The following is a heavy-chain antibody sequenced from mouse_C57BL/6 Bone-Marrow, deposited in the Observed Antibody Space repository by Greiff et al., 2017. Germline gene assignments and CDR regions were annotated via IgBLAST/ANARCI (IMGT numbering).Heavy chain of an antibody. V-gene: IGHV1-50*01. J-gene: IGHJ4*01. CDR2: IDPSDSYT. D-gene: IGHD2-5*01. CDR3: ARAPYYSNYYYAMDY. CDR1: GYTFTSYW. Sequence: QVQLQQPGAELVKPGASVKLSCKASGYTFTSYWMQWVKQRPGQGLEWIGEIDPSDSYTNYNQKFKGKATLTVDTSSSTAYMQLSSLTSEDSAVYSCARAPYYSNYYYAMDYWGQGTSVTVSS.